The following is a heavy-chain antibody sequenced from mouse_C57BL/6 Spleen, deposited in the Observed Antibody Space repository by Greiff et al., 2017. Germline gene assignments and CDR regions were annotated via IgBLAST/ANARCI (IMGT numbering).Heavy chain of an antibody. CDR2: IRLKSDNYAT. Sequence: EVQGVESGGGLVQPGGSMKLSCVASGFTFSNYWMNWVRQSPEKGLEWVAQIRLKSDNYATHYAESVKGRFTISRDDSKSSVYLQMNNVRAEDTGIYYCTGGPPFDGYFSWFAYWGQGTLVTVSA. D-gene: IGHD2-3*01. V-gene: IGHV6-3*01. CDR3: TGGPPFDGYFSWFAY. J-gene: IGHJ3*01. CDR1: GFTFSNYW.